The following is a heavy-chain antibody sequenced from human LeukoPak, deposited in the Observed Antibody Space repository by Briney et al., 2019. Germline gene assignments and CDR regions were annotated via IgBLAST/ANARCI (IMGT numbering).Heavy chain of an antibody. Sequence: PGTSLRLSCVASGFSFGGYGMKWVRQAPGKGLEWVAVIWYNGKNKYYSDSVKGRFTISRDTSKNTLYLQMNSLRAEDTAVYYCARNLGGSTNGLSSYYFDYWGQGTLVTVSS. D-gene: IGHD2-8*01. J-gene: IGHJ4*02. CDR2: IWYNGKNK. V-gene: IGHV3-33*01. CDR3: ARNLGGSTNGLSSYYFDY. CDR1: GFSFGGYG.